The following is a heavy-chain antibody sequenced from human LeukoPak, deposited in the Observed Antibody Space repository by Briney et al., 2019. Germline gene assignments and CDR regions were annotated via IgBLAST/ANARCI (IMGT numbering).Heavy chain of an antibody. D-gene: IGHD4-23*01. Sequence: EASVKVSCKASGYTFTSYGISWVRQAPGQGLEWVGWISAYNRDTNYAQKVQGRVTMTTDTSTTTAYMELRSLRSDDTAVYYCARDTSGGPYFDYWGQGTLVTVAS. CDR3: ARDTSGGPYFDY. V-gene: IGHV1-18*01. CDR2: ISAYNRDT. CDR1: GYTFTSYG. J-gene: IGHJ4*02.